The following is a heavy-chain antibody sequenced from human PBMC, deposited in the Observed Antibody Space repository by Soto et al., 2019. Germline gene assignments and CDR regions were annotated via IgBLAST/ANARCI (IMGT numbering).Heavy chain of an antibody. CDR2: IFYSGST. CDR1: GGSISSSTYY. J-gene: IGHJ4*02. CDR3: ASQVAVSNYYGSGSHLDY. D-gene: IGHD3-10*01. V-gene: IGHV4-39*01. Sequence: QVQLQESGPGLVKPSETLSLSCAVSGGSISSSTYYWVWIRQPPGKGLEWIGSIFYSGSTYYNPSLKTRVTISVDTPKNKFPLKLSSVTAADTAVYYCASQVAVSNYYGSGSHLDYWGQGTLVIVSS.